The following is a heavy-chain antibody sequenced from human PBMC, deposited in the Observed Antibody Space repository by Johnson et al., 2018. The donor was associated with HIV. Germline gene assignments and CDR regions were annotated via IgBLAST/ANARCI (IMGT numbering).Heavy chain of an antibody. CDR1: GFTVSSNY. CDR3: ARGGATLLDAFYI. J-gene: IGHJ3*02. D-gene: IGHD1-26*01. Sequence: EVQLVESGGGLIQPGGSLRLSCAASGFTVSSNYMSWVRQAPGKGLEWVSVIYSGGSTYYADSVKGRFTISRDNSKNTLYLQMNSLRGEDMAVYYCARGGATLLDAFYIWGRGTMVTVSS. V-gene: IGHV3-66*03. CDR2: IYSGGST.